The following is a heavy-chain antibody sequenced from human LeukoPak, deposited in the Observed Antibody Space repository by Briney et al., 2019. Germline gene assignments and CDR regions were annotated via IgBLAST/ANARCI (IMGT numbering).Heavy chain of an antibody. J-gene: IGHJ5*02. CDR3: ARFRFGENWFDP. CDR2: IYHSGST. CDR1: GGSISSGGYS. D-gene: IGHD3-10*01. V-gene: IGHV4-30-2*01. Sequence: SQTLSLTCAVSGGSISSGGYSWSWIRQPPGKGLEWIGYIYHSGSTYYDPSLKSRVTISVDRSKNQFSLKLSSVTAADTAVYYCARFRFGENWFDPWGQGTLVTVSS.